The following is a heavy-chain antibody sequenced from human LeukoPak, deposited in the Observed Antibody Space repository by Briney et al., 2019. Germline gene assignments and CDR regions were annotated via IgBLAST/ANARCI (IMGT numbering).Heavy chain of an antibody. CDR3: ARGRGYCSSTSCSKFDP. D-gene: IGHD2-2*01. J-gene: IGHJ5*02. CDR1: GGSFSGYY. Sequence: SETLFLTCAVYGGSFSGYYWSWIRQPPGKGLEWIGEINHSGSTNYNPSLKSRVTISVDTSKNQFSLKLSSVTAADTAVYYCARGRGYCSSTSCSKFDPWGQGTLVTVSS. CDR2: INHSGST. V-gene: IGHV4-34*01.